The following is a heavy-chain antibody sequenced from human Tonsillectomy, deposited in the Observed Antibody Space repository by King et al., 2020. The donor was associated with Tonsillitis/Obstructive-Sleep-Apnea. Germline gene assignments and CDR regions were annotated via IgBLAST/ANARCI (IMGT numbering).Heavy chain of an antibody. CDR3: ARDRSGPDY. Sequence: QLLQSGAEVKKPGASVKVSCKASGYTFTDYAVYWVRQAPGQRLEWMGWINPGTGNTKYSGKLQGRVTITMDTSASIAYLTLNSLRSEDTAVYYCARDRSGPDYWGQGSLVTVSS. D-gene: IGHD1-1*01. V-gene: IGHV1-3*01. J-gene: IGHJ4*02. CDR2: INPGTGNT. CDR1: GYTFTDYA.